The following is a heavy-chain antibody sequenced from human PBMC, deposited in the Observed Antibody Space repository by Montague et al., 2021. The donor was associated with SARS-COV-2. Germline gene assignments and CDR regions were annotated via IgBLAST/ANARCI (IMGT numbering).Heavy chain of an antibody. V-gene: IGHV6-1*01. CDR2: TYYRSKWYN. CDR3: TQEGGPGRTTWHYFDY. CDR1: GDSVSSNIAA. J-gene: IGHJ4*02. D-gene: IGHD1-14*01. Sequence: CAISGDSVSSNIAAWNWIRHSPSRGLELLGRTYYRSKWYNDYAVSVRSLITISPDTSKNQFSLQLNSVPPEDTAVYYCTQEGGPGRTTWHYFDYWGQGTLVTVSS.